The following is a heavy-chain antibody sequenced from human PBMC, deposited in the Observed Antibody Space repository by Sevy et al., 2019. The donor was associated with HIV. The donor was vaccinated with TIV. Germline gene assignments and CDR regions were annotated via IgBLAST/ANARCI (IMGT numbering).Heavy chain of an antibody. CDR2: ISAYNGNT. CDR1: GYTFTSYG. D-gene: IGHD1-1*01. CDR3: ARDLEQQKRYYYYGMDV. Sequence: ASVKVSCKASGYTFTSYGISWVRQAPGQGLEWMGWISAYNGNTNYAQKLQGRVTMTTDTSTSTAYMELRSLRSDDTDVYYCARDLEQQKRYYYYGMDVWGQGTTVTVSS. J-gene: IGHJ6*02. V-gene: IGHV1-18*01.